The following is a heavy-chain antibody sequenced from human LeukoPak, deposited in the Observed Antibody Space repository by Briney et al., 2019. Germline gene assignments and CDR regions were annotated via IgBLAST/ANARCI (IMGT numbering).Heavy chain of an antibody. D-gene: IGHD5-18*01. CDR3: ARGDTAMAIDY. CDR1: GGSISSGGYY. CDR2: IYYCGST. Sequence: SETLYLTCTVSGGSISSGGYYWSWIRQHPGKGLEWIGYIYYCGSTYYNPSLKSRVTISVDTSKNQFSLKLSSVTAADTAVYYCARGDTAMAIDYWGQGTLVTVSS. J-gene: IGHJ4*02. V-gene: IGHV4-31*03.